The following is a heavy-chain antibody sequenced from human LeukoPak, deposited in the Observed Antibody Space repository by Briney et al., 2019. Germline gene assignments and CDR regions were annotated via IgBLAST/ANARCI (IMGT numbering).Heavy chain of an antibody. J-gene: IGHJ4*02. CDR3: ARDGGEQWLVHYFDY. CDR1: GFTFSSYA. V-gene: IGHV3-30*04. Sequence: GGSLRLSCAASGFTFSSYAMHWVRQAPGKGLERVAVISYDGSNKYYADSVKGRFTISRDNSKNTLYLQMNSLRAEDTAVYYCARDGGEQWLVHYFDYWGQGTLVTVSS. D-gene: IGHD6-19*01. CDR2: ISYDGSNK.